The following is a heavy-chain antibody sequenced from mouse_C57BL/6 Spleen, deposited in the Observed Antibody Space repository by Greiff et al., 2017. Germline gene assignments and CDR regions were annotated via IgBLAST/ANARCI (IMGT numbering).Heavy chain of an antibody. V-gene: IGHV1-80*01. CDR1: GYAFSSYW. CDR2: IYPGDGDT. CDR3: ARGYYYGSSPYWYFDV. J-gene: IGHJ1*03. Sequence: QVQLKESGAELVKPGASVKISCKASGYAFSSYWMNWVKQRPGKGLEWIGQIYPGDGDTNYNGKFKGKATLTADKSSSTAYMQLSSLTSEDSAVYFCARGYYYGSSPYWYFDVWGTGTTVTVSS. D-gene: IGHD1-1*01.